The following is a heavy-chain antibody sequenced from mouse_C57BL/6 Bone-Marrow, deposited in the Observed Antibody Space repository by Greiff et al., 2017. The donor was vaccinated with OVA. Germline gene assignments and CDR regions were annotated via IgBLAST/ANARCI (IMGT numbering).Heavy chain of an antibody. D-gene: IGHD1-1*01. CDR3: ARDYYGSSYWYFDV. CDR2: SRNKANDYTT. Sequence: EVKLMESGGGLVQPGGSLRLSCATSGFTFSDFYMEWVRQPPGKRLEWIAASRNKANDYTTEYSASVKVRFIVSRDTSQSILYLQMNALRAEDTAIYYCARDYYGSSYWYFDVWGAGTTVTVSS. CDR1: GFTFSDFY. J-gene: IGHJ1*01. V-gene: IGHV7-1*02.